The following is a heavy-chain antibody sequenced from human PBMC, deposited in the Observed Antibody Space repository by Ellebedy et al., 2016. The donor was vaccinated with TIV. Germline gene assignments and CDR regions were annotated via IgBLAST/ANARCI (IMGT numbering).Heavy chain of an antibody. CDR1: GYHFSNYW. D-gene: IGHD4/OR15-4a*01. J-gene: IGHJ4*02. Sequence: GESLKISCKGSGYHFSNYWIGWVRQMPGKGLEWMGIIYPGDSDTIYSPSFQGQVSISADKSISTAYLQWSSLTASDTAMYYCARHGADPEFDYWGQGTLVTVSS. V-gene: IGHV5-51*01. CDR3: ARHGADPEFDY. CDR2: IYPGDSDT.